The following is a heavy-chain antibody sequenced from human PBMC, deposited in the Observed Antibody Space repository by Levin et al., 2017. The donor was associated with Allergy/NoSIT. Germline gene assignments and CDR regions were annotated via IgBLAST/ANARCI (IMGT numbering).Heavy chain of an antibody. CDR1: GFTFSSYW. Sequence: GESLKISCAASGFTFSSYWMHWVRQAPGKGLVWVSHINTDGSSTSYADSVKGRFTISRDNAKNTLYLQMNSLRVEDTAVYYCARVRVVGATDYWGQGTLVTVSS. D-gene: IGHD1-26*01. CDR2: INTDGSST. CDR3: ARVRVVGATDY. J-gene: IGHJ4*02. V-gene: IGHV3-74*01.